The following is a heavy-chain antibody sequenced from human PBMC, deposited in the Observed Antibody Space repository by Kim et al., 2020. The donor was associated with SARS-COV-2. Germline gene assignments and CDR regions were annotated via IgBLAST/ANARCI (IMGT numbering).Heavy chain of an antibody. Sequence: LKSRVTISVDTSKNQFSLKLGSVTAADTAVYYCASLGGGWGDYYYCGMGVWGQGTTVTVSS. CDR3: ASLGGGWGDYYYCGMGV. J-gene: IGHJ6*02. V-gene: IGHV4-59*01. D-gene: IGHD2-15*01.